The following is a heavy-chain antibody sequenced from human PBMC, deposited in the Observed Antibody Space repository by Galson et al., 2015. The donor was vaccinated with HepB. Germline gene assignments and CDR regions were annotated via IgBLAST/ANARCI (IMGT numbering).Heavy chain of an antibody. J-gene: IGHJ4*02. D-gene: IGHD6-19*01. Sequence: SVKVSCKASGYTFTSYAMHWVRQAPGQRLEWMGWINAGNGNTKYSQKFQGRVTITRDTSASTAYMELSSLRSEDTAVYYCARDAHSGWYAGPLDYWGQGTLVTVSS. V-gene: IGHV1-3*01. CDR2: INAGNGNT. CDR3: ARDAHSGWYAGPLDY. CDR1: GYTFTSYA.